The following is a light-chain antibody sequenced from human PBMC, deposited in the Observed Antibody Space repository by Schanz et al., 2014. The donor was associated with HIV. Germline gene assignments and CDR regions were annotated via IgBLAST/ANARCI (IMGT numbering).Light chain of an antibody. CDR2: GNS. CDR1: SSNIGAGYD. J-gene: IGLJ2*01. V-gene: IGLV1-40*01. Sequence: QSVLTQPPSVSGAPGQRVTISCTGSSSNIGAGYDVHWYQQLPGTAPKLLIYGNSNRPSGVPDRFSGSKSGNTASLTISGLQAEDEADYYCCSYTSSDTLVFGGGTKLTVL. CDR3: CSYTSSDTLV.